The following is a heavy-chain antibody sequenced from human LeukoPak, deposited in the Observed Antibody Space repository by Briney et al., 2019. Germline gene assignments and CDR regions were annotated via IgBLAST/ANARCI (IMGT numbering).Heavy chain of an antibody. Sequence: SETLSLTCTVSGGSISSGDYYWSWIRQPPGKGLEWIVYTYYSGSTYYNPSLKSRFTISVDTSKNQFSLKLSSVTAADTAVYYCASYMITFGGVIADAFDIWGQGTMVTVSS. CDR1: GGSISSGDYY. D-gene: IGHD3-16*02. CDR2: TYYSGST. J-gene: IGHJ3*02. V-gene: IGHV4-30-4*08. CDR3: ASYMITFGGVIADAFDI.